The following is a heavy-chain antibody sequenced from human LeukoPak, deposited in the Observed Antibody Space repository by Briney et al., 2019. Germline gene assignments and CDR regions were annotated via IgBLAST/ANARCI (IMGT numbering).Heavy chain of an antibody. Sequence: GGSLRLSCAASGFTFSSYWMSWVRQAPGKGLEWVANIKQDGSEKYYVDSVKGRFTISRDNAKNSLYLQMNSLRAEDTAVYYCARFPRYSSSWYLSYFDYWGQGTLVTVSS. J-gene: IGHJ4*02. V-gene: IGHV3-7*01. CDR2: IKQDGSEK. CDR3: ARFPRYSSSWYLSYFDY. D-gene: IGHD6-13*01. CDR1: GFTFSSYW.